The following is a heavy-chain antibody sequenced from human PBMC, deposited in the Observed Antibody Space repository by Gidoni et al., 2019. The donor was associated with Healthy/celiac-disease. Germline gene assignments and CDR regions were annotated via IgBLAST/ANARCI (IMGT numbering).Heavy chain of an antibody. J-gene: IGHJ5*02. CDR3: ASDSSSREGHWFDP. CDR1: GFTFSSYS. D-gene: IGHD6-6*01. Sequence: EVQLVESGGGLVQPGGSLRLSCAASGFTFSSYSMNWVRQAPGKGLEWVSSISSSSSTIYYADSVKGRFTISRDNAKTSLYLPMNILRDEDTAVYYCASDSSSREGHWFDPWGQGTLVTVSS. CDR2: ISSSSSTI. V-gene: IGHV3-48*02.